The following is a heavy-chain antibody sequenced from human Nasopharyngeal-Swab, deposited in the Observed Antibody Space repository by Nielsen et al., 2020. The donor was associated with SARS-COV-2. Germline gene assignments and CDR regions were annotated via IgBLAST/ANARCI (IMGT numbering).Heavy chain of an antibody. V-gene: IGHV3-11*01. D-gene: IGHD6-25*01. Sequence: RPAPGKGLEWVSGISSSAYSEFYADSVKGRFTISRDNAQNSLYLQMNNLRADDTAVYYCARDKGTSGWFDPWGPGTLVTVSS. CDR3: ARDKGTSGWFDP. CDR2: ISSSAYSE. J-gene: IGHJ5*02.